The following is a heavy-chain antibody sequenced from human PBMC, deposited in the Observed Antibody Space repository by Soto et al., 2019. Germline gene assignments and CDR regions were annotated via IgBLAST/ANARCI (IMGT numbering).Heavy chain of an antibody. CDR1: GFTFSSYG. CDR3: AKAGQAMVRCLGSDYYGMDV. V-gene: IGHV3-30*18. D-gene: IGHD5-18*01. CDR2: ISYDGSNK. J-gene: IGHJ6*02. Sequence: QVQLVESGGGVVQPGRSLRLSCAASGFTFSSYGMHWVRQAPGKGLEWVAVISYDGSNKYYADSVKGRFTISRDNSKNTLYLQMNSLRAEDTAVYYCAKAGQAMVRCLGSDYYGMDVWGQGTTVTVSS.